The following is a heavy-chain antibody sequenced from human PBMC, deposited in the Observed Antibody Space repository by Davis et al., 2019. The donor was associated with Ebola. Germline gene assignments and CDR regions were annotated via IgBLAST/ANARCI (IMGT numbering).Heavy chain of an antibody. CDR1: GFTLSTGLTFSTYD. V-gene: IGHV3-30-3*01. CDR3: ARGGRVRRPFDYYYGLDV. CDR2: ISYNGNYE. Sequence: GESLKISCAASGFTLSTGLTFSTYDMHWLRLAPGKGLEGVAGISYNGNYEYEDSVKGRFSISRDNSRNTLYLQMNSLKVEDTAVYFCARGGRVRRPFDYYYGLDVWGRGTTVSVSS. J-gene: IGHJ6*01. D-gene: IGHD2-21*01.